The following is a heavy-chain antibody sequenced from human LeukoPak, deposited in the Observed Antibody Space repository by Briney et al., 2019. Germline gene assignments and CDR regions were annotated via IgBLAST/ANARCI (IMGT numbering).Heavy chain of an antibody. V-gene: IGHV1-2*02. CDR2: INPNSGGT. D-gene: IGHD5-24*01. CDR1: GYTFTGYY. J-gene: IGHJ4*02. CDR3: ARGSAVRDGYNYGY. Sequence: ASVKVSCKASGYTFTGYYMHWVRQAPGQGLEWMGWINPNSGGTNYAQKFQGRVTMTRDTSISTAYMELSSLRSEDTAVYYCARGSAVRDGYNYGYWGQGTLVTVSS.